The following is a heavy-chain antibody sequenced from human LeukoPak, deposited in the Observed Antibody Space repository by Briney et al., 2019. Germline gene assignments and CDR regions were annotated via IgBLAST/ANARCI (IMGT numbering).Heavy chain of an antibody. CDR3: ASSRFLEWLSAPPN. Sequence: GGSLRLSCAASGFTFSSYAMHWVRQAPGKGLEYVSAISSNGGSTYYANSVKGRFTISRDNSKNTLYLQMNSLRAEDTAVYYCASSRFLEWLSAPPNWGQGILVTVSS. CDR2: ISSNGGST. V-gene: IGHV3-64*01. J-gene: IGHJ4*02. D-gene: IGHD3-3*01. CDR1: GFTFSSYA.